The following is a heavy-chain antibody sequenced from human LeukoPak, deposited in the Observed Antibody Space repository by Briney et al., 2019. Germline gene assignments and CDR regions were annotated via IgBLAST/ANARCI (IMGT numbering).Heavy chain of an antibody. CDR1: GFTFSSYN. J-gene: IGHJ4*02. CDR3: ARDRTYYGSGSLDY. V-gene: IGHV3-21*01. CDR2: ISSTSSSI. D-gene: IGHD3-10*01. Sequence: GGSLRLSCVASGFTFSSYNMNWVRQAPGKGLEWVSSISSTSSSIYYADSVKGRFTISRDNAKNSLYLQMNSLRAEDTAVYYCARDRTYYGSGSLDYWGQGTLVTVSS.